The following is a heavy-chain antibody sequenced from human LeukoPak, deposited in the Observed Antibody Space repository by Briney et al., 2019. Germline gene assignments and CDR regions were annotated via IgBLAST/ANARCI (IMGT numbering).Heavy chain of an antibody. Sequence: PGGSLRLSCAASGFIFSDYFMIWIRQPPGKGLEWIGEINHSGSTNYNPSLKSRVTISVDTSKNQFSLKLSSVTAADTAVYYCARRPKPGYYYYYMDVWGKGTTVTISS. D-gene: IGHD1-14*01. CDR3: ARRPKPGYYYYYMDV. CDR1: GFIFSDYF. J-gene: IGHJ6*03. V-gene: IGHV4-34*01. CDR2: INHSGST.